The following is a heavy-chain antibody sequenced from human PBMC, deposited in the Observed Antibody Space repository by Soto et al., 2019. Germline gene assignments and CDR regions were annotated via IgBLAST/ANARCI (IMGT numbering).Heavy chain of an antibody. CDR1: GFTFSSYG. J-gene: IGHJ4*02. CDR2: IWYDGSNK. CDR3: ARDRSPFGVAPPPY. D-gene: IGHD3-3*01. Sequence: QVQLVESGGGVVQPGRSLRLSCAASGFTFSSYGMHWVRQAPGKGLEWVAVIWYDGSNKYYADSVKGRFTISRDNSKNTLYLQMNSLRAEDTAVYYCARDRSPFGVAPPPYWGQGTLVTVSS. V-gene: IGHV3-33*01.